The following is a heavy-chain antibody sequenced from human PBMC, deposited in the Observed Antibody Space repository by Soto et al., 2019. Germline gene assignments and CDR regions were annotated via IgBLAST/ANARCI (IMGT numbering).Heavy chain of an antibody. D-gene: IGHD3-22*01. CDR3: ARGYYYDSSGYYYGP. Sequence: ASVKVSCKASGFTFTSSAMQWVRQARGQRLEWIGWIVVGSGNTNYAQKFQERVTMTRDTSISTAYMELSGLRSEDTAVYYCARGYYYDSSGYYYGPWGQGTPVTVSS. V-gene: IGHV1-58*02. J-gene: IGHJ5*02. CDR2: IVVGSGNT. CDR1: GFTFTSSA.